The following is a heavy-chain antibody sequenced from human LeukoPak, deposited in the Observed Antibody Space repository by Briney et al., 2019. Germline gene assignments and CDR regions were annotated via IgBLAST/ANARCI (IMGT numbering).Heavy chain of an antibody. V-gene: IGHV1-2*02. D-gene: IGHD3-10*01. Sequence: GASVKVSCKASGYTFTGYYMHWVRQAPGQGLEWMGWINPNSGGTNYAQKFQGRVTMTRDTSISTAYMELSRLRSDDTAVYYCARADMVRGVIIMGAFDIWGQGTMVTASS. CDR3: ARADMVRGVIIMGAFDI. CDR1: GYTFTGYY. CDR2: INPNSGGT. J-gene: IGHJ3*02.